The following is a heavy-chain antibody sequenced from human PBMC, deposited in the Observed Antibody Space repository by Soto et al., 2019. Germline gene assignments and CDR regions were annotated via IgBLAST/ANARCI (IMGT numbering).Heavy chain of an antibody. V-gene: IGHV4-34*01. J-gene: IGHJ6*03. Sequence: PSETLSLTCAVYGGSFSGYYWSWIRQPPGKGLEWIGEINHSGSTNYNPSLKSRVTISVDTSKNQFSLKLSSVTAADTAVYYCARAVYDFWSGYQNYYYYYYMDVWGKGTTVTVSS. D-gene: IGHD3-3*01. CDR2: INHSGST. CDR1: GGSFSGYY. CDR3: ARAVYDFWSGYQNYYYYYYMDV.